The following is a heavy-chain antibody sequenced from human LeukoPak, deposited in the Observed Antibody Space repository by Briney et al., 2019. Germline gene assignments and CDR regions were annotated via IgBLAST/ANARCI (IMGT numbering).Heavy chain of an antibody. J-gene: IGHJ4*02. D-gene: IGHD3-22*01. V-gene: IGHV3-30*02. CDR3: SKGIVVVYEIDY. CDR1: GFTFRSYG. CDR2: KRYDGNNK. Sequence: PGGSLRLSCAASGFTFRSYGLHLVRQAPGRGLEWVAFKRYDGNNKYYADSVKGRFTISRDNSKSRLYLQTNRLRTEDTAGDYCSKGIVVVYEIDYWGQGTLVTVPS.